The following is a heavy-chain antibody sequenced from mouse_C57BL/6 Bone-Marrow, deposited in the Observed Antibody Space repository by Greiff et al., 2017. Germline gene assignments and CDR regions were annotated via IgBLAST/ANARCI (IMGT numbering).Heavy chain of an antibody. V-gene: IGHV2-3*01. CDR1: GFSLTSYG. D-gene: IGHD1-1*01. CDR2: LWGDGST. J-gene: IGHJ4*01. Sequence: VQLQQSGPGLVAPSQSLSITCPVSGFSLTSYGVSWVRQPPGKGLEWLGVLWGDGSTNSHSALISRLSITKDNSMSQVFLKLNSLQTDDTSSYYCAKSTTVVYMDYWGQGTSVTVSS. CDR3: AKSTTVVYMDY.